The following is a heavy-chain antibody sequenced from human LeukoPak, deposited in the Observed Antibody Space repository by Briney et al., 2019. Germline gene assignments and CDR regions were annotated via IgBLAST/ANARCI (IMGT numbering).Heavy chain of an antibody. CDR3: ATVLLRYSSGWRYIDY. CDR1: GYTLTELS. D-gene: IGHD6-19*01. V-gene: IGHV1-24*01. Sequence: ASVKVSCKVSGYTLTELSMHWVRQAPGKGLEWMGGFDPEDGETIYAQKFQGRVTMTEDTSTDTAYMELSSLRSEDTAVYYCATVLLRYSSGWRYIDYWGQGTLVTVSS. CDR2: FDPEDGET. J-gene: IGHJ4*02.